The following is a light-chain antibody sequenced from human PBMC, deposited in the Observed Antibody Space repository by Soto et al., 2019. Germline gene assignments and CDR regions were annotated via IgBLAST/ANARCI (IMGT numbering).Light chain of an antibody. CDR2: DVS. V-gene: IGLV2-14*03. CDR3: CSYSRSSPYV. CDR1: SSDVGAYNY. Sequence: QSALTQPASVSGPPGQSITISCTGTSSDVGAYNYVSWYQHHPGKVPRLMIFDVSNRPSGVSNRFSGSKSGNTASLTISGLQAEDEADYYCCSYSRSSPYVFGAGTKVTVL. J-gene: IGLJ1*01.